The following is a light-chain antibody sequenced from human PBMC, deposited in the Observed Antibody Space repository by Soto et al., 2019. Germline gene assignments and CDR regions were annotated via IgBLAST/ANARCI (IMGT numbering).Light chain of an antibody. J-gene: IGKJ1*01. CDR2: GAS. V-gene: IGKV3-20*01. Sequence: EIVLTQSPGTLSVSPGEGATLSCWASQSVSSSFVAWYQKKPGQDPXLLIYGASNRGTGIPDRFSGSGSGKEFTLTISRLAPEDFAVYYHQQYGSSGTFGQGTKVDIK. CDR1: QSVSSSF. CDR3: QQYGSSGT.